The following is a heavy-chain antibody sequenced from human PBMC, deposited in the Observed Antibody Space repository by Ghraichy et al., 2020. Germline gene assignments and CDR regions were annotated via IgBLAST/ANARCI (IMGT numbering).Heavy chain of an antibody. Sequence: LNISCAASGFTFSSYAMHWVRQAPGKGLEWVAVISYDGSNKYYADSVKGRFTISRDNSKNTLYLQMNSLRAEDTAVYYCARDPGFLGEPRHYAFDIWGQGTMVTVSS. V-gene: IGHV3-30-3*01. CDR3: ARDPGFLGEPRHYAFDI. D-gene: IGHD3-10*01. CDR2: ISYDGSNK. J-gene: IGHJ3*02. CDR1: GFTFSSYA.